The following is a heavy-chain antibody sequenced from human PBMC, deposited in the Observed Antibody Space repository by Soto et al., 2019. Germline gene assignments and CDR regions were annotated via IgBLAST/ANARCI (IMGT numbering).Heavy chain of an antibody. CDR3: ARDCSGGSCFLKYYYYGMDV. CDR2: IWYDGSNR. D-gene: IGHD2-15*01. Sequence: GGSLRLSCAASGFTFSRYVMHWVRQAPGKGLEWVAVIWYDGSNRYYGDSVKGRFTTSRDNSKNTVYLQMNSLRAEDTAVYYCARDCSGGSCFLKYYYYGMDVWGQGTTVTVSS. V-gene: IGHV3-33*01. J-gene: IGHJ6*02. CDR1: GFTFSRYV.